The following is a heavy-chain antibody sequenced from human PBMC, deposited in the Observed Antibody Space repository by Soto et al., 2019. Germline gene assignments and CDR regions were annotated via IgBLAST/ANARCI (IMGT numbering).Heavy chain of an antibody. CDR2: IKQNGSGK. D-gene: IGHD6-13*01. Sequence: SLRLSCAASGFTFSSYGMHWVRQAPGKGLEWVANIKQNGSGKYYADSVKGRFTISRDNSKNTLYLQMNSLRAEDTAVYYCAKDLQDSNSWYLDPDDYYYYGMDVWGQGTTVTVS. J-gene: IGHJ6*02. CDR1: GFTFSSYG. V-gene: IGHV3-33*06. CDR3: AKDLQDSNSWYLDPDDYYYYGMDV.